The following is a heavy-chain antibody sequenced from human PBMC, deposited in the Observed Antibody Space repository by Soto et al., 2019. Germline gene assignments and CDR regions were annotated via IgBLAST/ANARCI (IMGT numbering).Heavy chain of an antibody. J-gene: IGHJ6*02. D-gene: IGHD6-19*01. Sequence: SETLSLTCAVSGGSISSSNWWRWVRQPPGKGLEWIGEIYHSGSTNYNPSLKSRVTISVDKSKNQFSLKLSSVTAADTAVYYCAREAGEGAISNYYYCGMDVWGQGTTVTVSS. V-gene: IGHV4-4*02. CDR1: GGSISSSNW. CDR3: AREAGEGAISNYYYCGMDV. CDR2: IYHSGST.